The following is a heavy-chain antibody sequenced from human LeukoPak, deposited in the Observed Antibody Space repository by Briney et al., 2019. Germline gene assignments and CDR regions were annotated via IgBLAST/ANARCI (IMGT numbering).Heavy chain of an antibody. J-gene: IGHJ5*02. Sequence: GGSLRLSCAASGFTFSSYSMNWVRQAPGKGLEWVSSISSSSSYIYYAESVKGRFTISRDNAKNSMYLQMNSLSAEATAVYYCARDLGGTTLGWFDPWGQGTLVTVSS. CDR3: ARDLGGTTLGWFDP. CDR1: GFTFSSYS. CDR2: ISSSSSYI. D-gene: IGHD1-7*01. V-gene: IGHV3-21*01.